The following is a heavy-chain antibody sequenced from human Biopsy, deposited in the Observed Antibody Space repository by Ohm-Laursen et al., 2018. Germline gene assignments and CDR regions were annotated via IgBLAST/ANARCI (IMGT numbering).Heavy chain of an antibody. CDR2: IKRDGTTT. V-gene: IGHV3-74*01. CDR3: AKDGGPYCGGCELDY. D-gene: IGHD2-21*01. J-gene: IGHJ4*02. CDR1: GLTFSNYY. Sequence: GSLRLSCAASGLTFSNYYMHWVRQAPGKGLLWVSRIKRDGTTTDYAESVKGRFTISRDNAKNTLYLQMNSLRAEDTAVYYCAKDGGPYCGGCELDYWGQGTLVTVSS.